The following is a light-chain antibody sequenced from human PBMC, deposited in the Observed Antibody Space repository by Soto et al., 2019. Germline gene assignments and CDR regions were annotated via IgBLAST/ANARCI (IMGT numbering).Light chain of an antibody. CDR1: QGISHY. Sequence: DIQLTQSPSSLSASVGDEVTITCRASQGISHYLTWYQQKPGRAPTLLISGVSTLQSGVRSRFSGSGSATDFTLTISNLQLEDFATYYCQQSYDAQFTFGGGTRVEIK. CDR3: QQSYDAQFT. CDR2: GVS. J-gene: IGKJ4*01. V-gene: IGKV1-39*01.